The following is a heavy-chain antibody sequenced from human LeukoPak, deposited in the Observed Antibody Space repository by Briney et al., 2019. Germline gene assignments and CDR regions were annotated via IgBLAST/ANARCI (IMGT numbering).Heavy chain of an antibody. J-gene: IGHJ4*02. CDR2: IRYDGSNK. V-gene: IGHV3-30*02. CDR1: GFTFSTYA. Sequence: GGSLRLSCAASGFTFSTYAMTWVRQAPGKGLEWVAFIRYDGSNKYYADSVKGRFTISRDNSKNTLYLQMNSLRAEDTAVYYCAKDPSRVACTGGNFDYWGQGTLVTVSS. D-gene: IGHD2-8*02. CDR3: AKDPSRVACTGGNFDY.